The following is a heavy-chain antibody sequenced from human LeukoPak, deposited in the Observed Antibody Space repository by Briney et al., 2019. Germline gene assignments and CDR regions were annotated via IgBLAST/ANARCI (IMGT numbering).Heavy chain of an antibody. D-gene: IGHD4-17*01. Sequence: SVKVSCKASGGTFRSYAITWVRQAPGKGLEWMGGIIPMINTPKYAQKFQGRVSITADESTSTGYMEVSSLRSKDTAVYYCAIFQGTYGDNENDYWGQGTLVTVSS. V-gene: IGHV1-69*13. CDR3: AIFQGTYGDNENDY. CDR2: IIPMINTP. J-gene: IGHJ4*02. CDR1: GGTFRSYA.